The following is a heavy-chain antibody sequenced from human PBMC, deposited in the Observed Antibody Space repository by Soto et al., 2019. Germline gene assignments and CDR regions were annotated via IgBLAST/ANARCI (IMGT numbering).Heavy chain of an antibody. CDR3: ATNYGSGSYYTPFDY. CDR2: IYYSGST. CDR1: GGSISSYY. V-gene: IGHV4-59*01. Sequence: QVQLQESGPGLVKPSETLSLTCTVSGGSISSYYWSWIRQPPGKGLEWIGYIYYSGSTNYNPSLKSPVTISVDTSKNQFSLKLSSVTAADTAVYYCATNYGSGSYYTPFDYWGQGTLVTVSS. J-gene: IGHJ4*02. D-gene: IGHD3-10*01.